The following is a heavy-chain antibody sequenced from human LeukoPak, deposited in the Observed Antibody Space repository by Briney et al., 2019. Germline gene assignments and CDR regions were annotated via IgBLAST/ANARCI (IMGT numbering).Heavy chain of an antibody. D-gene: IGHD3-9*01. V-gene: IGHV3-7*03. CDR1: GFTFSSYW. J-gene: IGHJ4*02. CDR3: ARGQGLLRYFDWFPPGGYYFDY. Sequence: PGGSLRLSCAASGFTFSSYWMSWVRQAPGKGLEWVANIKQDGSEKYYVDSVKGRFTISRDNAKNSLYLQMNSLRAEDTAVYYCARGQGLLRYFDWFPPGGYYFDYWGQGTLVTVSS. CDR2: IKQDGSEK.